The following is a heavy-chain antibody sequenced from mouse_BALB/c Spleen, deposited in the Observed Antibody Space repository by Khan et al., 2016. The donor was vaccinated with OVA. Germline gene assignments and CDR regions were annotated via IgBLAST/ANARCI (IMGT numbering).Heavy chain of an antibody. D-gene: IGHD1-2*01. Sequence: VQLKQSGPGLVKPSQSLSLTCTVTGYSITSGYGWNWIRQFPGNKLEWMGYISYSGSTTYNPSLKSRISITRDTSKNQFFLQLTSVTTEDTATYSCARTARIKYWGQGTTLTVSS. CDR3: ARTARIKY. V-gene: IGHV3-2*02. CDR2: ISYSGST. CDR1: GYSITSGYG. J-gene: IGHJ2*01.